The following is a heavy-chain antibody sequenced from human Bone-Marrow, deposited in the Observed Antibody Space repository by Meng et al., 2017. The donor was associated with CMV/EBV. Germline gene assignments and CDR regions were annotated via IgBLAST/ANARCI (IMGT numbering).Heavy chain of an antibody. V-gene: IGHV1-18*01. CDR1: GYTFANYG. J-gene: IGHJ4*02. CDR2: IYAYNGNT. Sequence: ASVKVSCKASGYTFANYGITWVRQAPGQGLEWMGWIYAYNGNTNYALNLQERVTMTTDSSTSTAYMELASLIPDDTAVYYCARDPRPDCSSSSCSLGDWDKGTLVTVSS. D-gene: IGHD2-2*01. CDR3: ARDPRPDCSSSSCSLGD.